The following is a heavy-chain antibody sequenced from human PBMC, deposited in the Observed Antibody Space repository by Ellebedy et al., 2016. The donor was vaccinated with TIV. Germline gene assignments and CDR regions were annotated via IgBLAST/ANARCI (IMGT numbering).Heavy chain of an antibody. V-gene: IGHV3-53*04. CDR1: GFIVSTNH. CDR2: GGYT. D-gene: IGHD3-10*01. Sequence: GESLKISCTASGFIVSTNHMSWVRQAPGKGLEWVGGYTNYADSVKGRFTISTQNSRNTLYLQMTNLRTEDTAVYYCAKGSFPFGDKSERIYSFQYWGQGTLVTVSS. J-gene: IGHJ4*02. CDR3: AKGSFPFGDKSERIYSFQY.